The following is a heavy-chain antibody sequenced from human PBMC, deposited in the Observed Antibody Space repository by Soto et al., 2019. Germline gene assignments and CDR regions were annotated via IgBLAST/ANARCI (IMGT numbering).Heavy chain of an antibody. Sequence: EVQLSESGGGLVQPGGSLRLSCAASGFTLSSYAMSWVRQAPGKGLEWVSVIGGVDESTYYAASVKGRFTISRDNSKNTLYLQMNSLRAEDTAVYYCAKDGYSSSSDYWGQGTLVTVSS. CDR1: GFTLSSYA. J-gene: IGHJ4*02. CDR3: AKDGYSSSSDY. V-gene: IGHV3-23*01. CDR2: IGGVDEST. D-gene: IGHD6-6*01.